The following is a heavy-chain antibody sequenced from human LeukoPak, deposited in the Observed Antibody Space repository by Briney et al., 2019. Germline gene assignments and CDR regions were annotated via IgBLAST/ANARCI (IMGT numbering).Heavy chain of an antibody. CDR2: ITNDGGTT. V-gene: IGHV3-64*01. D-gene: IGHD2-2*03. CDR3: ARVDDFTYDF. Sequence: PGGSLRLSCAASGFTFGSYAMHWVRQAPGKGLEYVSAITNDGGTTFYANSVKGRFTISRDNSKNTLFLQMGSLRPEDIAVYYCARVDDFTYDFWGQGTLVTVAS. J-gene: IGHJ4*02. CDR1: GFTFGSYA.